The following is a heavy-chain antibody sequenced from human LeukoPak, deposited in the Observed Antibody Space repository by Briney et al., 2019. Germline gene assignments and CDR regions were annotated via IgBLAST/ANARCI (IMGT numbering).Heavy chain of an antibody. CDR2: INHSGST. J-gene: IGHJ4*02. CDR3: ARVGRADGTSNFDY. Sequence: PSETLSLTCAVYGGSFSGYYWSWIRQPPVKGLEWIGEINHSGSTNYNPSLKSRVTISVDTSKNQFSLKLSSVTAADTAVYYCARVGRADGTSNFDYWGQGTLVTVSS. V-gene: IGHV4-34*01. CDR1: GGSFSGYY. D-gene: IGHD6-13*01.